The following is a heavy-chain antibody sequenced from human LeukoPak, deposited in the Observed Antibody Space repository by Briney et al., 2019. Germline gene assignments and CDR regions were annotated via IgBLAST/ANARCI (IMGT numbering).Heavy chain of an antibody. V-gene: IGHV4-30-2*01. CDR2: IYHSGST. CDR1: GGSISSGGYS. J-gene: IGHJ5*02. Sequence: SETLSLTCAVSGGSISSGGYSWSWIRRPPGKGLEWIGYIYHSGSTYYNPSLKSRVTISVDRSKNQFSLKLSSVTAADTAVYYCARLLWFGEFSYNWFDPWGQGTLVTVSS. D-gene: IGHD3-10*01. CDR3: ARLLWFGEFSYNWFDP.